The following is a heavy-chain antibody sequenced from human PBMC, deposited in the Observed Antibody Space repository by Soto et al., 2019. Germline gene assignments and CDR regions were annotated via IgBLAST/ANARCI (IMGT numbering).Heavy chain of an antibody. V-gene: IGHV3-33*01. Sequence: QVQLVESGGRVVQPGRSLRLSCEASGYSFSSYGMHWVRQAPGKGLEWVAVIWYDGSKKYYTDSVQGRFIISRDDSKSTLYLQRNSLRGEDTAVYYCVRDAGVTNYYFDYWGQGTLVTVSS. J-gene: IGHJ4*02. CDR2: IWYDGSKK. CDR3: VRDAGVTNYYFDY. CDR1: GYSFSSYG. D-gene: IGHD2-21*02.